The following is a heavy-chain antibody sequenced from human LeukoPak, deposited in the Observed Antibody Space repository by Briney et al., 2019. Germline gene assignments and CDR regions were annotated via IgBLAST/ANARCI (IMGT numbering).Heavy chain of an antibody. CDR1: GGSISSSSYY. CDR3: ARKGYVGGGAFDI. V-gene: IGHV4-39*07. D-gene: IGHD2-2*01. CDR2: IYYSGST. Sequence: SETLSLTCTVSGGSISSSSYYWGWIRQPPGKGLEWIGSIYYSGSTYYNPSLKSRVTISVDTSKNQFSLKLSSVTAADTAVYYCARKGYVGGGAFDIWGQGTMVTVSS. J-gene: IGHJ3*02.